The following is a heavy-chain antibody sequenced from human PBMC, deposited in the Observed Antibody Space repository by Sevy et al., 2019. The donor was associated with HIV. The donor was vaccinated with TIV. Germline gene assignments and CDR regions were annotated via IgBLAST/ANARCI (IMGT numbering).Heavy chain of an antibody. CDR2: ISWNSGSI. Sequence: GGSLRLSCAASGFTFDDYAMHWVRQAPGKGLEWVSGISWNSGSIGYADSVKGRFTISRDNAKNSLYLQMNSLRAEDTALYYCAKDKERWERPPYYFDYWGQGTLVTVSS. CDR1: GFTFDDYA. J-gene: IGHJ4*02. CDR3: AKDKERWERPPYYFDY. V-gene: IGHV3-9*01. D-gene: IGHD1-26*01.